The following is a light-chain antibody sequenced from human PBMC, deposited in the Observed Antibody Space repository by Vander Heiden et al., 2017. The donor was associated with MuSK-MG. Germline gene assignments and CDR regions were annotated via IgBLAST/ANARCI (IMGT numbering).Light chain of an antibody. CDR3: CSYRGTNTFV. CDR2: DVT. Sequence: QPALTQPASVSGSPGRSTATPCAGTSGDVGGYDSVSWYQQHPGKAPKLMIYDVTIRPSGVFKRFSGSKSGNTAFLTISGLQAEDEADYYCCSYRGTNTFVFGGGTKLTVL. J-gene: IGLJ3*02. CDR1: SGDVGGYDS. V-gene: IGLV2-14*01.